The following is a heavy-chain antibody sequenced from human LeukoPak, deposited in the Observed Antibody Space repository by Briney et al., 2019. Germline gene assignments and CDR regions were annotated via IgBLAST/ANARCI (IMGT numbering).Heavy chain of an antibody. Sequence: PGGSLRLSCAASGSTFSSYAMSWVRQAPGKGLEWVSAISGSGGSTYYADSVKGRFTISRDNSKNTLYLQMNSLRAEDTAVYYCAKRIGNYYGSGSYSGFDYWGQGTLVTVSS. CDR1: GSTFSSYA. J-gene: IGHJ4*02. V-gene: IGHV3-23*01. CDR3: AKRIGNYYGSGSYSGFDY. D-gene: IGHD3-10*01. CDR2: ISGSGGST.